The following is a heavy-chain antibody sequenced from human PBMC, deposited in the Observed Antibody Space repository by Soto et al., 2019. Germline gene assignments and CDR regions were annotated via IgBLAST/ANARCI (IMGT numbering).Heavy chain of an antibody. J-gene: IGHJ4*02. D-gene: IGHD3-9*01. CDR2: IKEDGSAK. CDR3: VSPPDAGCNTILTR. Sequence: EAQLVESGGGLVQPGGSLGLSCAASGLSFSRYWMTWVRQAPGKGLEWVVNIKEDGSAKSSVHSVRGRFTISRDNAKNPLFLQMKSLRAEDSALYYCVSPPDAGCNTILTRWGQGTLVTVSS. CDR1: GLSFSRYW. V-gene: IGHV3-7*05.